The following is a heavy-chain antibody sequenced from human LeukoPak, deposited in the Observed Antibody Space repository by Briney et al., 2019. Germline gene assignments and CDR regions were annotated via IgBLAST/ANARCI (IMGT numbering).Heavy chain of an antibody. CDR1: GITFSSYA. J-gene: IGHJ4*02. V-gene: IGHV3-23*01. CDR3: AKGDTVAVTAYYFDY. Sequence: GGSLRLSCVVSGITFSSYAMTWVRQAPGKGLEWVSIISGCGGSKNYADSVNGRFNISRDNSKNTVYLQMNSLRTEDTAIYYCAKGDTVAVTAYYFDYWGQGTLVTVSS. D-gene: IGHD2-21*02. CDR2: ISGCGGSK.